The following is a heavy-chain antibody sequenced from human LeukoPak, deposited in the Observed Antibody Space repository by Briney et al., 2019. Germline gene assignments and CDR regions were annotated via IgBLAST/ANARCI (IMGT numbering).Heavy chain of an antibody. Sequence: ASVKVSCKASGYTFTNYGLIWVRQAPGQGLEWMGWISPYNGNTNYAQKFQDRVTTTTDTSTSTAYMELRSLRSDDTAVYYCARVAGNRAGWFAPWGQGTLVTVSS. D-gene: IGHD4-23*01. J-gene: IGHJ5*02. CDR3: ARVAGNRAGWFAP. CDR2: ISPYNGNT. V-gene: IGHV1-18*01. CDR1: GYTFTNYG.